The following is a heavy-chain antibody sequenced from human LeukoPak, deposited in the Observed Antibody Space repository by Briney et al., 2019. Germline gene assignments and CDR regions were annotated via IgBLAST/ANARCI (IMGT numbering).Heavy chain of an antibody. J-gene: IGHJ4*02. D-gene: IGHD2-15*01. CDR1: GFTFSDYW. V-gene: IGHV3-7*01. Sequence: PGGSLRLSCTVSGFTFSDYWMSWVRQAPGKGLEWVANINQDGSEKYYVDSVMGRFTVSRDNDKNSLYLQMNSLRAEDTAVYYCARGCSGGSCPGDYWGQGTLVTVSS. CDR2: INQDGSEK. CDR3: ARGCSGGSCPGDY.